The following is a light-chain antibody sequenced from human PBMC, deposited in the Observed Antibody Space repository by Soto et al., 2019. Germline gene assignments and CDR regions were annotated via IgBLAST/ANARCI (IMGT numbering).Light chain of an antibody. J-gene: IGKJ1*01. CDR1: LDIIND. CDR2: DAS. V-gene: IGKV1-17*01. Sequence: IQMTQKKTSLSASVGDRVSITCRASLDIINDLDWYQQKPGIAPKRLIYDASTLQSGFPSRFSGSGSGTEFTLSISSLQPGNFATNYFQQYNIYSFGQVT. CDR3: QQYNIYS.